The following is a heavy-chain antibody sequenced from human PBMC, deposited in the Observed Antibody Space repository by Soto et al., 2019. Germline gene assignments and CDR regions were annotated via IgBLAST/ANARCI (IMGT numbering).Heavy chain of an antibody. CDR1: GFTFSSYG. D-gene: IGHD3-3*01. CDR3: AKAIRKDDFWSGYARAYYYYGMDV. Sequence: PGGSLRLSCAASGFTFSSYGMHWGRQAPGKGLEWVAVISYDGSNKYYADSVKGRFTISRDNSKNTLYLQMNSLRAEDTAVYYCAKAIRKDDFWSGYARAYYYYGMDVWGQGTTVTVSS. CDR2: ISYDGSNK. V-gene: IGHV3-30*18. J-gene: IGHJ6*02.